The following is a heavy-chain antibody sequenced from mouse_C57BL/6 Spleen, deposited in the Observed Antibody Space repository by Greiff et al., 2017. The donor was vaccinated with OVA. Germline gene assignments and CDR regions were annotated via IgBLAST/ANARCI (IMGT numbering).Heavy chain of an antibody. V-gene: IGHV1-15*01. Sequence: QVQLQQSGAELVRPGASVTLSCKASGYTFTDYEMHWVKQTPVHGLEWIGAIDPETGGTAYNQKFKGKATLTADKSSSKAYMELRSLASEDSAVYDCKGVVEDYWGQGTTLTVSS. CDR2: IDPETGGT. CDR1: GYTFTDYE. CDR3: KGVVEDY. J-gene: IGHJ2*01. D-gene: IGHD1-1*01.